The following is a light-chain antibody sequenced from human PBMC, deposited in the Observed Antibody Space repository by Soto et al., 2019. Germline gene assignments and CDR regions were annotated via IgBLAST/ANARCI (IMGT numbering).Light chain of an antibody. CDR1: QSVSSN. Sequence: EIVMTQSPATLSVSPGERATLSCRASQSVSSNLAWYQQRPGQAPRLLFYGASTRATGIPARFSGSGSGTEFTLTITSLQCEDVAVYYCQQYNSWPRTFGGGTKVEIK. V-gene: IGKV3-15*01. J-gene: IGKJ4*01. CDR2: GAS. CDR3: QQYNSWPRT.